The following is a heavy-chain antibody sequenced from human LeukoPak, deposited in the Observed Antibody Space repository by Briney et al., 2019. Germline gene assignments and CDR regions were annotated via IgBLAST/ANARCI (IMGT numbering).Heavy chain of an antibody. D-gene: IGHD1-1*01. CDR2: ISGSNGNT. Sequence: ASVKVSCKASGYTFTRYGMSWVRQAPGQGLEWMGWISGSNGNTNYAQKLQGRVTMTTDTSTGTAYMELRSLRSDDTAVYYCARGSPMYNWNDGWFDPWGQGTLVTVSS. V-gene: IGHV1-18*01. J-gene: IGHJ5*02. CDR3: ARGSPMYNWNDGWFDP. CDR1: GYTFTRYG.